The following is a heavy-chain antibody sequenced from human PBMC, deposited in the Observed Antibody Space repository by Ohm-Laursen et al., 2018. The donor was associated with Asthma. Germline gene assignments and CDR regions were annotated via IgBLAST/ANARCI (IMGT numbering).Heavy chain of an antibody. J-gene: IGHJ6*02. V-gene: IGHV3-23*01. Sequence: SLRPSCAASGFTFSSYAMSWVRQAPGKGLEWVSAISGSGGSTYYADSVKGRFTISRDNSKNTLYLQMDSLRAEDTAVYYCARVGDNYYYYGMDVWGQGTTVTVSS. D-gene: IGHD3-9*01. CDR3: ARVGDNYYYYGMDV. CDR2: ISGSGGST. CDR1: GFTFSSYA.